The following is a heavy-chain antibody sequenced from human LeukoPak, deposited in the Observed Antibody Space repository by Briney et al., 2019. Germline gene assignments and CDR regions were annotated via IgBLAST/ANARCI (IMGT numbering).Heavy chain of an antibody. V-gene: IGHV1-8*01. CDR1: GYTFTNHD. J-gene: IGHJ3*01. Sequence: ASVKVSCKASGYTFTNHDINWLRQATGQGLEWMAWMTPNSGNTGHAQKFQGRLTMTRDISISTAYMELSSLRSEDTAVYYCAFCGGDCGGAFDVWGQGTMVTVSS. CDR3: AFCGGDCGGAFDV. CDR2: MTPNSGNT. D-gene: IGHD2-21*02.